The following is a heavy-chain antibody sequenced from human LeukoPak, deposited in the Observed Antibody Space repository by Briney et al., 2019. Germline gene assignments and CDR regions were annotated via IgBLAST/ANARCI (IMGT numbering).Heavy chain of an antibody. V-gene: IGHV3-23*01. D-gene: IGHD2-2*01. J-gene: IGHJ6*02. CDR2: ISGSGDST. CDR3: AKGLGYCSSTSCRYYYYGMDV. CDR1: GFTFSSYA. Sequence: GGSLRLSCAASGFTFSSYAMSWVRQAPGKGLEWVSAISGSGDSTYYADPVKGRFTISRDNSKNTLYLQMNSLRAEDTAVYYCAKGLGYCSSTSCRYYYYGMDVWGQGTTVTVSS.